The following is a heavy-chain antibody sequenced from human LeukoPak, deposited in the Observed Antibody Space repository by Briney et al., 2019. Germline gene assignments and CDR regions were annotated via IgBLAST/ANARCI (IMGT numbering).Heavy chain of an antibody. CDR1: GFTFSSYA. J-gene: IGHJ4*02. CDR2: VSGSGGNT. CDR3: AKVTAGRFDY. V-gene: IGHV3-23*01. Sequence: GGSLGLSCAASGFTFSSYAMSWVRQAPGKGLEWVSAVSGSGGNTYYADSVKGRFTISRDNSKNTLYLQMNSLRADDTALYYCAKVTAGRFDYWGQGTLVTVSS.